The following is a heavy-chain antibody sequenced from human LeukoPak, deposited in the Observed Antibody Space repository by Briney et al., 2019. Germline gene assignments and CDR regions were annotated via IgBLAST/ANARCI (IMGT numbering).Heavy chain of an antibody. J-gene: IGHJ4*02. CDR3: ARAGAQQQLVDY. Sequence: SETLSLTCAVYGGSFSGYHWSWIRQPPGKGLEGIGEINHSGSTDYNPSLKSRVTISVDTSKNQFSLKLSSLTAADTAVYYCARAGAQQQLVDYWGQGTLVTVSS. V-gene: IGHV4-34*01. CDR2: INHSGST. CDR1: GGSFSGYH. D-gene: IGHD6-13*01.